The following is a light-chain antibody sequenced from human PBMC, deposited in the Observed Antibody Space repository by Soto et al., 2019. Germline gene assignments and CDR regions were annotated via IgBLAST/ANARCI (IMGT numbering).Light chain of an antibody. CDR3: SSYTSISPVI. Sequence: QSALTQPASVSGSPGQSITISCTGTSSDVGDYNYVSWYQHHPGKAPKLIISDVSNRPSGVSNRFSGSKFGNTASLTISGLQAEDEGDYYCSSYTSISPVIFGGGTKVTVL. CDR1: SSDVGDYNY. V-gene: IGLV2-14*03. J-gene: IGLJ2*01. CDR2: DVS.